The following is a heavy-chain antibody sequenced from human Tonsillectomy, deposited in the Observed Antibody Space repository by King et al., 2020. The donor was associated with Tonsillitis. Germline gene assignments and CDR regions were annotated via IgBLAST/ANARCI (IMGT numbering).Heavy chain of an antibody. CDR3: ARGGDYYDSSGYYSVPPDY. CDR2: IYYSGST. J-gene: IGHJ4*02. CDR1: GGAISNYY. Sequence: QLQESGPGLVKPSETLSLTCSVSGGAISNYYWNWIRQSPGKGLEWIGYIYYSGSTNYNPSLKSRVTISVDTSKNQFPLKLRSVTAADPAVYYCARGGDYYDSSGYYSVPPDYWGQGTLVTVSS. D-gene: IGHD3-22*01. V-gene: IGHV4-59*01.